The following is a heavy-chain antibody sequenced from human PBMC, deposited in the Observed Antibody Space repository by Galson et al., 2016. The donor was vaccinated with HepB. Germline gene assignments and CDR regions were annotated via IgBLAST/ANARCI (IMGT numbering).Heavy chain of an antibody. V-gene: IGHV1-69*06. J-gene: IGHJ6*02. CDR1: GGTFSSYA. CDR3: ATAGEWDVVHFYGLDV. CDR2: IIPIFGTA. D-gene: IGHD1-26*01. Sequence: SVKVSCKASGGTFSSYAISWVRQAPGQGLEWMGGIIPIFGTANYAQKFQGRVTITADKSTSTAYMELSSLRPEDTAVYFCATAGEWDVVHFYGLDVWGQGTTVTVSS.